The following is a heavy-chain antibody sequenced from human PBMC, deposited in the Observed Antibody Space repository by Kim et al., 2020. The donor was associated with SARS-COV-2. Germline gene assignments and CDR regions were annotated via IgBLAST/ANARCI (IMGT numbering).Heavy chain of an antibody. CDR2: IYYSGTT. V-gene: IGHV4-39*07. CDR1: GGSISSSSYY. Sequence: SETLSLTCTVSGGSISSSSYYWGWIRQPPGKGLEWIGSIYYSGTTYYNPSLKSRVTISVDTSKNQFSLRLSSVTAADTAVYYCARAGDINNWFDPWGQG. CDR3: ARAGDINNWFDP. D-gene: IGHD2-15*01. J-gene: IGHJ5*02.